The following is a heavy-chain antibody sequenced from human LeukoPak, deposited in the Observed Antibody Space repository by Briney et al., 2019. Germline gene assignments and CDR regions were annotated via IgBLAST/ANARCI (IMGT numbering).Heavy chain of an antibody. CDR1: GFTFISYT. CDR2: MSSSSSYK. CDR3: ASGSDYFDY. D-gene: IGHD1-26*01. Sequence: GSLRLSCAASGFTFISYTMNWVRQAPGKGLEWVSSMSSSSSYKYYADSVKGRFTISRDNAKNSLYLQMNSLRAEDTAVYYCASGSDYFDYWGQGTLVTVSS. J-gene: IGHJ4*02. V-gene: IGHV3-21*01.